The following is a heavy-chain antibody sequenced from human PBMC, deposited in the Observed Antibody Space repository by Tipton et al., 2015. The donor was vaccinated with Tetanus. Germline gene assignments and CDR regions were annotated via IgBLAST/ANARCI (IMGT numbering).Heavy chain of an antibody. J-gene: IGHJ5*02. CDR1: GFTFSRYA. CDR3: AKDSHDIVVVPAAMDP. V-gene: IGHV3-23*01. Sequence: SLRLSCAASGFTFSRYAMSWVRQAPGKGLEWVSAISGSGGSTYYADSVKGRFTISRDNSKNTLYLQMNSLRAEDTAVYYCAKDSHDIVVVPAAMDPWGQGTLVTVSS. D-gene: IGHD2-2*01. CDR2: ISGSGGST.